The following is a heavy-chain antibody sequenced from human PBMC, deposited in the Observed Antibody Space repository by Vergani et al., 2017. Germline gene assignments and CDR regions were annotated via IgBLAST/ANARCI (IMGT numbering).Heavy chain of an antibody. V-gene: IGHV3-15*01. CDR3: ITGVSMFRGVTNDY. Sequence: EVQLLESGGGLVQPGGSLRLSCAASGFTFSSYAMSWVRQAPGKGLEWVGHMKSKTDGGTTDYAAPVKGRFSISRDDSKNTLYLQMNSLKIEDTAVYYCITGVSMFRGVTNDYWGQGTLVTVSS. D-gene: IGHD3-10*01. CDR1: GFTFSSYA. CDR2: MKSKTDGGTT. J-gene: IGHJ4*02.